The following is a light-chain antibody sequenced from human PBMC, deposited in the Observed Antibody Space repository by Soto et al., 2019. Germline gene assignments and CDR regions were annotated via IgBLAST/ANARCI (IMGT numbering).Light chain of an antibody. CDR3: QQYYSTPWT. CDR1: QSVLYSSTNKNY. V-gene: IGKV4-1*01. J-gene: IGKJ1*01. Sequence: DIVMTQSPDSLAVSLGERANINCKSSQSVLYSSTNKNYLAWYQQKPGQPPKLLIYWASTRESGVPDRFSGSGSGTDFTLTISSLQAEDVAVYYCQQYYSTPWTFGQGTKVDIK. CDR2: WAS.